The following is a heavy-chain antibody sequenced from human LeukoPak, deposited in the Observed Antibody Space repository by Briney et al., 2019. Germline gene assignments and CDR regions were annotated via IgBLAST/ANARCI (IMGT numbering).Heavy chain of an antibody. Sequence: GGSLRLSCAASGFTFSSYAMSWVRQAPGKGLEWVSAISGSGGSTYYADSVKGRFTISRDNSKNTLYLQMNSLRAEDTAVYYCAKYIVVVVAATHFDYWGRGTLVTVSS. J-gene: IGHJ4*02. D-gene: IGHD2-15*01. V-gene: IGHV3-23*01. CDR1: GFTFSSYA. CDR3: AKYIVVVVAATHFDY. CDR2: ISGSGGST.